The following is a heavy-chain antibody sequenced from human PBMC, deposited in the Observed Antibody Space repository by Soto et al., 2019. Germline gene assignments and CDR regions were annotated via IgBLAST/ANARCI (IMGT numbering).Heavy chain of an antibody. V-gene: IGHV5-51*01. Sequence: PGESLISCKGSGYTFTNYWIGWVRQMPGKGLEWMGIIYPGDSDTKYNPSFQGQVTISADKSITTTYLRWTSLKASDTAIYYCAASIFYYGMDVWGQGTTVTVSS. CDR2: IYPGDSDT. CDR1: GYTFTNYW. CDR3: AASIFYYGMDV. J-gene: IGHJ6*02.